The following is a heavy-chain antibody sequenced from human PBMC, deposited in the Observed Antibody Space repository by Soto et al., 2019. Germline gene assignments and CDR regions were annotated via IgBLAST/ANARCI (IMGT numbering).Heavy chain of an antibody. D-gene: IGHD3-22*01. V-gene: IGHV3-23*01. CDR1: GFTFSIYA. CDR2: ISGSGGST. CDR3: AKGSFGYYDSSGYYPYYFDY. Sequence: GGSLRLSCAASGFTFSIYAMSWVRQAPGKGLEWVSAISGSGGSTYYADSVKGRFTISRDNSKNTLYLQMNSLRAKDTAVYYCAKGSFGYYDSSGYYPYYFDYWGQGT. J-gene: IGHJ4*02.